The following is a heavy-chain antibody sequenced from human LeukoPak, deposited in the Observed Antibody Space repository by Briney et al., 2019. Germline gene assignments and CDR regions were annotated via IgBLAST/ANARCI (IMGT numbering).Heavy chain of an antibody. Sequence: GGSLRLSCAASGFTFPTYHMVWARQSPGKGLEWLAYINSGSDIIYYADSVKGRFTISRDNAKNSLYLEMISLRAEDTAVYFCARGRGYCSRTTCWYFDYWGQGTLVTVSS. CDR2: INSGSDII. V-gene: IGHV3-48*01. D-gene: IGHD2-2*01. J-gene: IGHJ4*02. CDR1: GFTFPTYH. CDR3: ARGRGYCSRTTCWYFDY.